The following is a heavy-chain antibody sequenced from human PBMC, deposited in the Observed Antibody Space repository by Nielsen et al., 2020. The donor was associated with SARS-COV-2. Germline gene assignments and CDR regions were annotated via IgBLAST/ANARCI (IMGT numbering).Heavy chain of an antibody. CDR1: GYTLTELS. J-gene: IGHJ3*02. CDR2: INPSGGST. D-gene: IGHD2-15*01. CDR3: ARDKVVVVAATHDAFDI. Sequence: ASVKVSCKVSGYTLTELSMHWVRQAPGQGLEWMGIINPSGGSTSYAQKFQGRVTMTRDTSTSTVYMELSSLRSEDTAVYYCARDKVVVVAATHDAFDIWGQGTMVTVSS. V-gene: IGHV1-46*01.